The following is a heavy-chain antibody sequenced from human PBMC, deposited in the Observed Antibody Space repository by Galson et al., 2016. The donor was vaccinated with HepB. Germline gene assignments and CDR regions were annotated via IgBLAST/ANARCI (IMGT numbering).Heavy chain of an antibody. V-gene: IGHV4-59*01. Sequence: ETLSLTCTVSGGSISNYYWNWIRQPPGKGLEWIGFIYSSGSTNYNPSLKSRVTIAIDTSTNQYSLRLSSVTAADTAVYYCARVSAAGGTRLFDYWGQGTLVTVSS. CDR3: ARVSAAGGTRLFDY. CDR2: IYSSGST. D-gene: IGHD6-13*01. CDR1: GGSISNYY. J-gene: IGHJ4*02.